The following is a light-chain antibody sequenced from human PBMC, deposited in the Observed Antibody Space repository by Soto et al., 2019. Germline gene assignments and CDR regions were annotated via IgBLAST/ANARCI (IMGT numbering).Light chain of an antibody. CDR2: AAS. CDR1: QSVSSSY. J-gene: IGKJ5*01. Sequence: EIVLTQSPGTLSLSPGERATLSCRASQSVSSSYLAWYQQKPGQAPRLLMSAASSRATGIPDRFSGSGSGTDFTLTISRLEAEDFAVYYCQQSSSSPITFGQGTRRR. CDR3: QQSSSSPIT. V-gene: IGKV3-20*01.